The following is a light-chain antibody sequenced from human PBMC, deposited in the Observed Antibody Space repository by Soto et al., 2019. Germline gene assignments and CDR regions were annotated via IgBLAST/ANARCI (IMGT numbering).Light chain of an antibody. V-gene: IGLV2-14*03. J-gene: IGLJ1*01. CDR1: HSDIGHYNF. Sequence: QSALTQPASVSGSPGQSITIFCTGTHSDIGHYNFVSWYQHHPGKAPKLIIYDVGSRPSGVSTRFFGSKSGNTASLAISGLQAEGEADYYCSSYTSEHPRFYVFGTGTKVTVL. CDR2: DVG. CDR3: SSYTSEHPRFYV.